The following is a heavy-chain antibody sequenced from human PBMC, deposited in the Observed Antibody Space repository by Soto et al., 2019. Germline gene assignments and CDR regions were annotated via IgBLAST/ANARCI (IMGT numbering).Heavy chain of an antibody. J-gene: IGHJ4*02. Sequence: QIQLLQSGAEVKKPGASVKVICKASGYTFRNFGISWVRQAPGQGLEWMGWISAYNANANYAQKFQGRLTMTADTSTSTAYMELRSLRSDDTAVYYCARENSYFDYWGQGTLVTVSS. V-gene: IGHV1-18*01. CDR2: ISAYNANA. CDR3: ARENSYFDY. CDR1: GYTFRNFG.